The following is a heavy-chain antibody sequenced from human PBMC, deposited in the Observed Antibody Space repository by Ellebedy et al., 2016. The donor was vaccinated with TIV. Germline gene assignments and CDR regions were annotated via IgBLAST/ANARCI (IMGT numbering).Heavy chain of an antibody. V-gene: IGHV3-30*18. D-gene: IGHD2-8*01. CDR3: AKVRSPIPSLMYYAMDV. J-gene: IGHJ6*02. Sequence: GESLKISCAASGFTFSDYYMSWIRQAPGKGLEWVGVISDDGSDKYYEDSVKGRFTISRDNSKITLYLQMNSLRPEDTAVYYCAKVRSPIPSLMYYAMDVWGQGTTVTVSS. CDR1: GFTFSDYY. CDR2: ISDDGSDK.